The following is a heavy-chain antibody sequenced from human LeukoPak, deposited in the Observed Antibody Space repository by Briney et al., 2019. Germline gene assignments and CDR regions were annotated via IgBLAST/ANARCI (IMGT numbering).Heavy chain of an antibody. D-gene: IGHD1-1*01. V-gene: IGHV3-74*01. CDR1: EFTFSNYW. Sequence: GGSLRLSCAASEFTFSNYWMHWVRQAPGKGLVWVSWITGDGSSTRYADSVKGRFTISRDNAKYTLYLQVNSLRAEDTAVYYCARSNWPYYFDYWGQGALVTVSS. J-gene: IGHJ4*02. CDR3: ARSNWPYYFDY. CDR2: ITGDGSST.